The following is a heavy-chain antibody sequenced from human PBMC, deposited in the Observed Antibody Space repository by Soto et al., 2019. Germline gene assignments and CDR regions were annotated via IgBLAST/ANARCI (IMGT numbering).Heavy chain of an antibody. V-gene: IGHV5-51*01. CDR3: ARHQRWFGELFYYYGIDV. CDR2: NYPDDSDT. J-gene: IGHJ6*02. CDR1: GYSFPSYW. D-gene: IGHD3-10*01. Sequence: PGESLKIYCKCPGYSFPSYWIGWVRQMPGKSLEWMGINYPDDSDTRYSPSFQGQVTISADKSISTAYLQWSSLKAADTAMYYCARHQRWFGELFYYYGIDVWGQGTTVTVSS.